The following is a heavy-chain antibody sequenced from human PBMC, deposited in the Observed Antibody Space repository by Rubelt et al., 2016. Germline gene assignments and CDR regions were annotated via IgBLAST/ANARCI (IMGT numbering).Heavy chain of an antibody. Sequence: GSTYYADSVKGRFTISRDNAKNSLYLQMNSLRAEDTALYYCARAAAEYRGMDVWGKGTTVTFSS. V-gene: IGHV3-20*03. D-gene: IGHD6-13*01. CDR3: ARAAAEYRGMDV. CDR2: GST. J-gene: IGHJ6*04.